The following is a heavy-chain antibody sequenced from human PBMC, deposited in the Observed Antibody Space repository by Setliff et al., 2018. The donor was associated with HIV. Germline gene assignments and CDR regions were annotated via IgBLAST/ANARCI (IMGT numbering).Heavy chain of an antibody. V-gene: IGHV4-39*01. CDR3: ARLGDSGYDFRGYFDY. CDR2: VYYSGGT. CDR1: GGSINSTSYN. D-gene: IGHD5-12*01. Sequence: PSETLSLTCIVSGGSINSTSYNWGWDRQSPGKGLEWLANVYYSGGTYYNPSLSSLVTISVDTSRNQFSLKLTSVTAADTALYFCARLGDSGYDFRGYFDYWGQGKLVTVSS. J-gene: IGHJ4*02.